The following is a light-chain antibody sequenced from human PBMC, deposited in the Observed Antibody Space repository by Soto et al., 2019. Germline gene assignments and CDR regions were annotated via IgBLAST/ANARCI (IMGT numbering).Light chain of an antibody. CDR3: QQRFNWPGLT. CDR1: QSVNTF. V-gene: IGKV3-11*01. Sequence: EIVLTQSPANLSLSPGERATLSCRASQSVNTFLAWFQQKPGQAPRLLISDASHRATGIPAMFSGSGSGTDFTLTISSLEPEAFAFYYCQQRFNWPGLTFGGGTKVEIK. CDR2: DAS. J-gene: IGKJ4*01.